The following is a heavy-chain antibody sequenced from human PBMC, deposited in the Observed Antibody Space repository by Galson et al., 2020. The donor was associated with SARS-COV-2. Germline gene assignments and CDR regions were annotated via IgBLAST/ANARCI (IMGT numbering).Heavy chain of an antibody. CDR1: GFTFSSYA. D-gene: IGHD3-22*01. J-gene: IGHJ4*02. V-gene: IGHV3-23*01. Sequence: GGSLRLSCAASGFTFSSYAMSWVRQAPGKGLEWVSAISGSGGSTYYADSVKGRFTISRDNSKNTLYLQMNSLRAEDTAVYYCAGASQITMIVASLDYWGQGTLVTVSS. CDR2: ISGSGGST. CDR3: AGASQITMIVASLDY.